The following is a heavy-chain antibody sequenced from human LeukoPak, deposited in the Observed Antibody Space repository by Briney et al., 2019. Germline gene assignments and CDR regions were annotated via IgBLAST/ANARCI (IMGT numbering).Heavy chain of an antibody. D-gene: IGHD2-15*01. CDR2: IGQDGSVK. V-gene: IGHV3-7*01. Sequence: GGSLRLSCAASGFRFTSYWMTWVRQAPGKGLEWVGNIGQDGSVKNYADSVKGRFTISRANAKNSVFLQMNSLRAEDTAFYYCGNQCSGGICPENWGRGTLVTVSS. J-gene: IGHJ4*02. CDR1: GFRFTSYW. CDR3: GNQCSGGICPEN.